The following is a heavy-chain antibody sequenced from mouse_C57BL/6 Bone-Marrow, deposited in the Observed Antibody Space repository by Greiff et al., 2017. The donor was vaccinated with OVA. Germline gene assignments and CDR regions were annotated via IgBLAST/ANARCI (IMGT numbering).Heavy chain of an antibody. CDR3: ARSLYYYGSRDAMDY. J-gene: IGHJ4*01. CDR2: IWSGGST. V-gene: IGHV2-2*01. D-gene: IGHD1-1*01. CDR1: GFSLTSYG. Sequence: VKLQESGPGLVQPSQSLSITCTVSGFSLTSYGVHWVRQSPGKGLEWLGVIWSGGSTDYNAAFISRLSISKDNSKSQVFFKMNSLQADDTAIYYCARSLYYYGSRDAMDYWGQGTSVTVSS.